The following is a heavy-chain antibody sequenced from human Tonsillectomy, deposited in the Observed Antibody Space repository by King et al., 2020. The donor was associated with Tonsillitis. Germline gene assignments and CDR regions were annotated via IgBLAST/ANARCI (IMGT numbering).Heavy chain of an antibody. V-gene: IGHV3-30*02. CDR3: AKVLGVVVAATKETYYYGMDV. D-gene: IGHD2-15*01. CDR2: IRDDGSNK. J-gene: IGHJ6*02. CDR1: GFTFSSYG. Sequence: HVQLVESGGGVVQPGGSLRLSCAASGFTFSSYGMHWVRQAPGKGLEWVAFIRDDGSNKYYGDSVKGRFTISRDKSKNTLYLQMNSLRAEDTAVYYCAKVLGVVVAATKETYYYGMDVWGQGTTVTVSS.